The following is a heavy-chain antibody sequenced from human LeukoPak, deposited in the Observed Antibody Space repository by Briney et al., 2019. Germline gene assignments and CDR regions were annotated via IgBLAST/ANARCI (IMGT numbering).Heavy chain of an antibody. V-gene: IGHV4-61*01. CDR1: GGSVSSGSYY. D-gene: IGHD1-1*01. CDR3: ARGSYYDY. Sequence: SETLSLTCTVSGGSVSSGSYYWSWIRQPPGKGLEWIGYIYYSGSTNYNPSLKSRVTISVDTSKNQFSLKLSSVTAADTAVYYCARGSYYDYWGQGTLVTVSP. CDR2: IYYSGST. J-gene: IGHJ4*02.